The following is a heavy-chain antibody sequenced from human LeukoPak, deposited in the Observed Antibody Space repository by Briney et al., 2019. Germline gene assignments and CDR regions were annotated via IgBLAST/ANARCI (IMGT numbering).Heavy chain of an antibody. J-gene: IGHJ4*02. D-gene: IGHD6-13*01. CDR2: IYYSGST. CDR1: GGSISSYY. CDR3: ASDSSSRKFDY. V-gene: IGHV4-59*12. Sequence: SQTLSLTCTVSGGSISSYYWSWIRQPPGKGLEWIGYIYYSGSTNYNPSLKSRVTISVDKSKNQFSLKLSSVTAADTAVYYCASDSSSRKFDYWGQGTLVTVSS.